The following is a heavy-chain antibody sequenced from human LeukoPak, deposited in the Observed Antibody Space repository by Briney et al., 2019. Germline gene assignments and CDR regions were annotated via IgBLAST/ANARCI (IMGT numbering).Heavy chain of an antibody. CDR1: GGSISSGGYY. D-gene: IGHD3-22*01. Sequence: SETLSLTCTVSGGSISSGGYYWSWIRQPPGKGLEWIGYIYHSGSTYYNPSLKSRVTISVDRSKNQFSLKLSSVTAADTAVYYCARVGSGYYYVWDYWGQGTLVTVSS. V-gene: IGHV4-30-2*01. J-gene: IGHJ4*02. CDR2: IYHSGST. CDR3: ARVGSGYYYVWDY.